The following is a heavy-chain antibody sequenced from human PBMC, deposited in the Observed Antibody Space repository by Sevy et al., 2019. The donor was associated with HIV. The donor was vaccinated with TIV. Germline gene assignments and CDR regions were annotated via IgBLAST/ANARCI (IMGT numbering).Heavy chain of an antibody. D-gene: IGHD3-10*01. CDR1: GFTFNTYW. CDR3: ARVKVPYYYGSGVFDY. Sequence: GGSLRLSCAASGFTFNTYWMSWVRQAPGKGLEWVANIKQDGSEKYYVDSVKGRFTIFRDNAKNSLYLQMNSLRADDTAVYYCARVKVPYYYGSGVFDYWGQGTLVTVSS. CDR2: IKQDGSEK. J-gene: IGHJ4*02. V-gene: IGHV3-7*01.